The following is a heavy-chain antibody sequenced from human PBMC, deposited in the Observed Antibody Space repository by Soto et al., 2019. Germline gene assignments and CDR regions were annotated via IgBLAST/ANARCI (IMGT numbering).Heavy chain of an antibody. J-gene: IGHJ5*02. D-gene: IGHD3-3*01. CDR3: ARAQYYDFWSGYSNWFDP. V-gene: IGHV4-61*01. CDR1: GGSVSSGSYY. CDR2: IYYSGST. Sequence: QVQLQESGPGLVKPSETLSLTCTVSGGSVSSGSYYWSWIRQPPGKGLEWIGYIYYSGSTNYNPSLKSRVTISVEPPKNQFSLKLSSVTAADTAVYYCARAQYYDFWSGYSNWFDPWGQGTLVTVSS.